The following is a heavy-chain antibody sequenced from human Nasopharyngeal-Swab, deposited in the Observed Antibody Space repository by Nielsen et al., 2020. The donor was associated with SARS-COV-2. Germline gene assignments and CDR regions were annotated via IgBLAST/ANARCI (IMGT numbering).Heavy chain of an antibody. D-gene: IGHD2-15*01. CDR2: IYYSGST. V-gene: IGHV4-59*01. CDR3: ASTDCSGGSCYSRYYYYMDV. J-gene: IGHJ6*03. Sequence: RQAPGKGLEWIGYIYYSGSTNYNPSLKSRVTISVDTSKNQFSLKLSSVTAADTAVYYCASTDCSGGSCYSRYYYYMDVWGKGTTVTVSS.